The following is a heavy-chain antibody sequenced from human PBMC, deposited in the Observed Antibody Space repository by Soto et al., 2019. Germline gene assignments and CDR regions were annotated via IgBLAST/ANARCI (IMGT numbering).Heavy chain of an antibody. D-gene: IGHD2-21*01. CDR2: MNPNSGNT. CDR3: ARGRARWVMSGHWFDP. V-gene: IGHV1-8*01. CDR1: GYTFTSYD. J-gene: IGHJ5*02. Sequence: ASVKVSCKASGYTFTSYDINWVRQATGQGLEWMGWMNPNSGNTGYAQKFQGRVTMTRNTSISTAYMELSSLRSEDTAVYYCARGRARWVMSGHWFDPWGQGTLVTVSS.